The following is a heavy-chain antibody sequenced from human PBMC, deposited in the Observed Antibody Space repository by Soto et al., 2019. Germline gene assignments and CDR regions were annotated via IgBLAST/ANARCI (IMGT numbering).Heavy chain of an antibody. CDR3: ARDLGVGAASDY. J-gene: IGHJ4*02. Sequence: QVQLVQSGAEVKKPGASVKVSCKASGYTFTSYAMHWVRQAPGQRLEWMGWINAGNGNTKYSQKFQGRVTITRDTSESRGYMELSSLRSEDTAVYYCARDLGVGAASDYWGQGTLVTVSS. CDR2: INAGNGNT. D-gene: IGHD1-26*01. CDR1: GYTFTSYA. V-gene: IGHV1-3*01.